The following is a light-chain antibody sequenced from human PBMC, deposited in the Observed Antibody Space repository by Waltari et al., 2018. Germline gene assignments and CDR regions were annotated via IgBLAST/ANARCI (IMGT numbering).Light chain of an antibody. CDR1: SSDVGSYNL. CDR2: EVN. V-gene: IGLV2-23*02. J-gene: IGLJ2*01. Sequence: ASVSGSPEQSITISYTGTSSDVGSYNLVSWYQQHPGKAPKLMISEVNERPSGVSIRFSGSKSGNTASLTISGLQAEDEADYYCCSYAGSNTVLFGGGTKLTVL. CDR3: CSYAGSNTVL.